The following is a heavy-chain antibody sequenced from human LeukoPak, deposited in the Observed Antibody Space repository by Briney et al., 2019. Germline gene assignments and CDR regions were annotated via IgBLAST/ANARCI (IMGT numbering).Heavy chain of an antibody. Sequence: GGSLRLSCEFSGIIFGTYAMNWVRQAPGKGLEWISYISGSSSGSTLITQYADSVKGRFTISRDNAKNSLYLQMDSLRAEDTAVYYCARDFWSGYYTEDWGQGALVIVSS. CDR3: ARDFWSGYYTED. CDR2: ISGSSSGSTLIT. V-gene: IGHV3-48*04. CDR1: GIIFGTYA. J-gene: IGHJ4*02. D-gene: IGHD3-3*01.